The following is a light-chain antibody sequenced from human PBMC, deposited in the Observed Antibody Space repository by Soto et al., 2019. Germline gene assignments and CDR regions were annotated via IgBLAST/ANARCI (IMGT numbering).Light chain of an antibody. Sequence: QSALTQPASVSGSPGQSITISCTGTGSDVGGYDYVSWYQHHPGKAPKVMIYEVTNRPSGVSNRFSGSKSGNTASLTISGLQAEDEADYYCSSYSSTTLVFGTGTKVTVL. J-gene: IGLJ1*01. CDR3: SSYSSTTLV. CDR2: EVT. V-gene: IGLV2-14*01. CDR1: GSDVGGYDY.